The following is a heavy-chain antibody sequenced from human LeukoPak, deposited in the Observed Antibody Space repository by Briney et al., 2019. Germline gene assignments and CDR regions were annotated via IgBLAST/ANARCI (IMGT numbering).Heavy chain of an antibody. J-gene: IGHJ2*01. CDR2: ISGIGGTT. CDR1: GLTFSSHA. V-gene: IGHV3-23*01. Sequence: GGSLRLSCPASGLTFSSHAMIWVRQAPAKGLEWVSTISGIGGTTYYTESVKGRFTISRDNSKNTLYLQMNSLRAEDTAVYYGAKGSASSWYLLSFWYFDLWGRGTLVAVSS. CDR3: AKGSASSWYLLSFWYFDL. D-gene: IGHD6-13*01.